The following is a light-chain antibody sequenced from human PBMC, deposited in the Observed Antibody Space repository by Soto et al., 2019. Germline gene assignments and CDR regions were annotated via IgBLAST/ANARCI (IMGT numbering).Light chain of an antibody. CDR1: QRIGRD. J-gene: IGKJ4*01. Sequence: EILLTQTPAILSASPGDAITLSCRASQRIGRDLAWYQQRRGQSPRLLMYGPSTRATGVPARFSGSGSGAGSPLTISNLQAEDFAVYYGQQYNDWPPSFGGGTKVEI. V-gene: IGKV3-15*01. CDR3: QQYNDWPPS. CDR2: GPS.